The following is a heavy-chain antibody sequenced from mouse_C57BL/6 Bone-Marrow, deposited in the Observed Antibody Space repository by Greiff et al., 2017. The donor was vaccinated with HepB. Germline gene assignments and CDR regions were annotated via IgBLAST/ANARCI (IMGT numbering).Heavy chain of an antibody. J-gene: IGHJ4*01. D-gene: IGHD1-1*01. V-gene: IGHV7-3*01. CDR1: GFTFTDYY. CDR3: ARSLFYYGSSPHYYAMDY. Sequence: EVNLVESGGGLVQPGGSLSLSCAASGFTFTDYYMSWVRQPPGKALEWLGFIRNKANGYTTEYSASVKGRFTISRDNSQSILYLQMNALRAEDSATYYCARSLFYYGSSPHYYAMDYWGQGTSVTVSS. CDR2: IRNKANGYTT.